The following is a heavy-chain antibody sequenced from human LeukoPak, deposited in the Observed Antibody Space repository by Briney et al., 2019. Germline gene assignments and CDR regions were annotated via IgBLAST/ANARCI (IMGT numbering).Heavy chain of an antibody. CDR3: ASETIREYCSSTSCYTGDDY. D-gene: IGHD2-2*02. CDR1: GYTFTSYG. CDR2: ISAYNGNT. V-gene: IGHV1-18*01. Sequence: GASVKVSCKASGYTFTSYGISWVRQAPGQGLEWMGWISAYNGNTNYAQKLQGRVTMTTDTSTSTAYMELSSLRSEDTAVYYCASETIREYCSSTSCYTGDDYWGQGTLVTVSS. J-gene: IGHJ4*02.